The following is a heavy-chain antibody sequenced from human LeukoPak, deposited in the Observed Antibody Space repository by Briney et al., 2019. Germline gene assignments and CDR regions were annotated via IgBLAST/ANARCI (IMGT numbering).Heavy chain of an antibody. D-gene: IGHD6-13*01. CDR3: VRDSSLLY. CDR1: GFTFSNYA. Sequence: GGSLRLSCAASGFTFSNYAMSWVRQAPGKGLEWVAVISYDGSNKYYADSVKGRFTISRDNSKNTLYLQMDSLRAEDTAVYYCVRDSSLLYWGQGALVIVSS. J-gene: IGHJ4*02. V-gene: IGHV3-30*03. CDR2: ISYDGSNK.